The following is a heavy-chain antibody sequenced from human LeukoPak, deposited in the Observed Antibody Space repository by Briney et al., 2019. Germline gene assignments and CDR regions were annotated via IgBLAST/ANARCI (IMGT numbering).Heavy chain of an antibody. J-gene: IGHJ6*04. V-gene: IGHV3-30*04. CDR1: GFTFSSYA. CDR3: ARDGPIDIVVVPAANVVYGMDV. CDR2: ISYDGSNK. Sequence: GGSLRLSCAASGFTFSSYAMHWVRRAPGKGLEWVAVISYDGSNKYYADSVKGRFTISRDNSKNTLYLQMNSLRAEDTAVYYCARDGPIDIVVVPAANVVYGMDVWGKGTTVTVPS. D-gene: IGHD2-2*01.